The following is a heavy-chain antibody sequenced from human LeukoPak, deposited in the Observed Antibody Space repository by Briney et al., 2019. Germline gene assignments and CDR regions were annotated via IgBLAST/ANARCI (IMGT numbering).Heavy chain of an antibody. CDR3: ARDKVPYDSSGYYYANDY. Sequence: ASVKASCKASGYTFTGYYMHWVRQAPGQGLEWMGWINPNSGGTNYAQKFQGRVTMTRDTSISTAYMELSRLRSDDTAVYYCARDKVPYDSSGYYYANDYWGQGTLVTVSS. CDR2: INPNSGGT. D-gene: IGHD3-22*01. V-gene: IGHV1-2*02. J-gene: IGHJ4*02. CDR1: GYTFTGYY.